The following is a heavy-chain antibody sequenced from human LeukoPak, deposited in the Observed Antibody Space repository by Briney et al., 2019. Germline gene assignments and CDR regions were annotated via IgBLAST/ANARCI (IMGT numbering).Heavy chain of an antibody. CDR3: ARATTVTSDYYYYGMDV. Sequence: GGSLRLSCAASGFTFGSYAMSWVRQAPGKGLEWVSAISGSGGSTYYADSVKGRFTISRDNSKNTLYLQMNSLRAEDTAVYYCARATTVTSDYYYYGMDVWGQGTTVTVSS. J-gene: IGHJ6*02. CDR1: GFTFGSYA. V-gene: IGHV3-23*01. CDR2: ISGSGGST. D-gene: IGHD4-11*01.